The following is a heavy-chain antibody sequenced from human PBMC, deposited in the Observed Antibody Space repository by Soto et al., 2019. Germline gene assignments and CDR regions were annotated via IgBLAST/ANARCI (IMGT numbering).Heavy chain of an antibody. CDR2: ISGSGSTI. CDR3: ARDLGGVGYYDRSGYFDS. D-gene: IGHD3-22*01. J-gene: IGHJ4*02. CDR1: GFTFSSYD. Sequence: GGSLRLSCAASGFTFSSYDMHWVRQATGKGLEWVSAISGSGSTIYYADSVKGRFTISRDNTKNSLYLQMNSLRAEDTALYYCARDLGGVGYYDRSGYFDSWGQGTLVTVSS. V-gene: IGHV3-48*03.